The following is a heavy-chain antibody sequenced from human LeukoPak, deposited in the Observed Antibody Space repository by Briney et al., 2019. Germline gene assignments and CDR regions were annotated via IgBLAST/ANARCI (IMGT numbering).Heavy chain of an antibody. CDR2: ISGSGSST. J-gene: IGHJ4*02. Sequence: GGSLRLSCAASGFTFSTYAMSWVRQAPGKGLEWVSAISGSGSSTYYADSVKGRFTISRDNSKNTLYLEMNSLKAEDTAVYYCARDPIHSSSRSGFDYWGQGTLVTVSS. CDR3: ARDPIHSSSRSGFDY. V-gene: IGHV3-23*01. D-gene: IGHD6-13*01. CDR1: GFTFSTYA.